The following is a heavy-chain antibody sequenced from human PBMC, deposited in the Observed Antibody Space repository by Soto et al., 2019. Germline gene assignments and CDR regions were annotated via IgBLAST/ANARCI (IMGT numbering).Heavy chain of an antibody. V-gene: IGHV4-34*01. J-gene: IGHJ4*02. CDR1: GGSFSGYY. D-gene: IGHD6-13*01. CDR3: ASLSRSTPRDY. Sequence: NPSETLSLTCAVYGGSFSGYYWSWIRQPPGKGLEWIGEINHSGSTNYNPSLKSRVTISVDTSKNQFSLKLSSVTAADTAVYYCASLSRSTPRDYWGQGTLVTVSS. CDR2: INHSGST.